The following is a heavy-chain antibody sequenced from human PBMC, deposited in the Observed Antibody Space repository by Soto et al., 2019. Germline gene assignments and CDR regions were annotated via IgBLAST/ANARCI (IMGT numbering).Heavy chain of an antibody. Sequence: ASVKVSCKASEDTFTRYVIHWVRQAPGQRLEWMGWINAGNGNTKYSQNFQGRVTITRDASASTAYMELSSLRSQDTAVYYCATSTIVTSIWQQHPNSTHVCGQASTLT. CDR1: EDTFTRYV. CDR3: ATSTIVTSIWQQHPNSTHV. J-gene: IGHJ6*02. D-gene: IGHD6-13*01. V-gene: IGHV1-3*01. CDR2: INAGNGNT.